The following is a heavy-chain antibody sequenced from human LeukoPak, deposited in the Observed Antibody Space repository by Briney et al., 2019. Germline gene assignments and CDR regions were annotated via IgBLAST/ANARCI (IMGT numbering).Heavy chain of an antibody. V-gene: IGHV3-30-3*01. Sequence: PGGSLRLSCPTSRFTFSEFAMHWVRQAPGKGLEWVSTISHDGANKHYADSVKGRFTISRDNSKNTLFLQMNSLRDDDTAVYYCVRGVGVSRFNYFDPWGQGTLVIVSS. CDR3: VRGVGVSRFNYFDP. J-gene: IGHJ5*02. D-gene: IGHD6-13*01. CDR1: RFTFSEFA. CDR2: ISHDGANK.